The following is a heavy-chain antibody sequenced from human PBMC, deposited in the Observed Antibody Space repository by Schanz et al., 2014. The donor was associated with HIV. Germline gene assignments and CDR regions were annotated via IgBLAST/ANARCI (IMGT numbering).Heavy chain of an antibody. CDR2: ISSTSKYI. CDR1: GFAFGSRS. J-gene: IGHJ5*01. CDR3: ARGGGCGSISCYRFDS. V-gene: IGHV3-21*06. D-gene: IGHD2-2*01. Sequence: EVQLVESGGGLVKPGGSLRLTCSGSGFAFGSRSLTWVRQAPGKGLQWVASISSTSKYIYYEDSLRGRITVSRDNVKNSMYLQMNSLRVEDTAVYYCARGGGCGSISCYRFDSWGQGTLVTVSS.